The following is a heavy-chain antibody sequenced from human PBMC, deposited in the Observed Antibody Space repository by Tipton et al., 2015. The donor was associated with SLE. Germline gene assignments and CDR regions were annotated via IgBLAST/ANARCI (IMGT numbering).Heavy chain of an antibody. Sequence: GLVKPSETLSLTCAVYGGSFSGYFWSWIRQPPGKGLEWIGEIKITHPGSTTYNPSFKSRVTISGDTSKNQFSLKLSSVTAADTAVYYCARHGYYDVFDGMDVWGQGTTVTVSS. J-gene: IGHJ6*02. CDR2: IKITHPGST. V-gene: IGHV4-34*01. CDR3: ARHGYYDVFDGMDV. CDR1: GGSFSGYF. D-gene: IGHD3-3*01.